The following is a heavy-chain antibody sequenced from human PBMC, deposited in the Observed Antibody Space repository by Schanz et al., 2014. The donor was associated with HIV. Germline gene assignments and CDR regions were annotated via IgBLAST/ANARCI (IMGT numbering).Heavy chain of an antibody. Sequence: VQLVESGGGLVKPGGSLRLSCAASGFTFSSYGMHWVRQAQGKGLEWVAVISYDGNYKIYSESVKGRFTISRDNSKNTLYLHMSSLRREDTAVYYCAKDRGYCDGSGCYWGDYWGQGTLVTVSS. D-gene: IGHD2-15*01. CDR3: AKDRGYCDGSGCYWGDY. CDR1: GFTFSSYG. CDR2: ISYDGNYK. V-gene: IGHV3-30*18. J-gene: IGHJ4*02.